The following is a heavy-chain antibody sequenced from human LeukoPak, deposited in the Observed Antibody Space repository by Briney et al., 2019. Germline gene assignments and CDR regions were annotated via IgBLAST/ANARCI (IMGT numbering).Heavy chain of an antibody. CDR3: ARKNSGSYYMDY. V-gene: IGHV4-59*04. J-gene: IGHJ4*02. CDR2: IYYSGST. D-gene: IGHD1-26*01. CDR1: GGSISSYY. Sequence: SGTLSLTCTVSGGSISSYYWSWIRPPPGKGLEWIWHIYYSGSTYYNPSLKSRVSMSVDTSKNQFSLKLSSVTAVDTAVYYCARKNSGSYYMDYWGQGTLVTVSS.